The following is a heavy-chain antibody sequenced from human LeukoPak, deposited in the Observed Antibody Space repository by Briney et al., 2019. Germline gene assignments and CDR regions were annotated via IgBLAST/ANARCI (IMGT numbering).Heavy chain of an antibody. V-gene: IGHV3-48*01. Sequence: GGSLRLSCAASGFTFSSYSMNWVRQAPGKGLEWVSYISSSSSTIYYADSEKGRFTISRDNAKNSLYLQMNSLRAEDTAVYYCARDMRPGYCSSTSCRNWFDPWGQGTLVTVSS. CDR3: ARDMRPGYCSSTSCRNWFDP. J-gene: IGHJ5*02. D-gene: IGHD2-2*03. CDR2: ISSSSSTI. CDR1: GFTFSSYS.